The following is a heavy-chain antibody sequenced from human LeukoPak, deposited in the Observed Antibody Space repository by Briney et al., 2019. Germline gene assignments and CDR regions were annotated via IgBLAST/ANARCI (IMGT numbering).Heavy chain of an antibody. V-gene: IGHV3-7*01. D-gene: IGHD3-10*02. CDR1: GFTFSSYW. CDR3: ARGQGLYYYVP. Sequence: PGGSLRLSWAASGFTFSSYWMSCVRQAPGKGLEWVANIKQDVSEKYYMDSVKGRFTISRDNAKNSLYLQMNSLRAEDTAVYYCARGQGLYYYVPWGQGTLVTVSS. CDR2: IKQDVSEK. J-gene: IGHJ5*02.